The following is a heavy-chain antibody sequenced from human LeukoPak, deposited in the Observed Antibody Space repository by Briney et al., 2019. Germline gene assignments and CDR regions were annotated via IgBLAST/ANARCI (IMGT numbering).Heavy chain of an antibody. CDR2: IKSKTDGGTT. J-gene: IGHJ4*02. V-gene: IGHV3-15*01. CDR3: TTDISGIAPYFDY. D-gene: IGHD3-10*01. Sequence: PGGSLRLSCAASGFTLSNAWMSWVRQAPGKGLEWVGRIKSKTDGGTTDYAAPVKGRFTISRDDSKNTLYLQMNSLKTEDTAVYYCTTDISGIAPYFDYWGQGTLVTVSS. CDR1: GFTLSNAW.